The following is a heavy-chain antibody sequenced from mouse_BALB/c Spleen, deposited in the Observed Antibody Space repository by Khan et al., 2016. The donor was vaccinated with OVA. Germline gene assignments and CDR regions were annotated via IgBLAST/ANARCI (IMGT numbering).Heavy chain of an antibody. V-gene: IGHV1-4*01. J-gene: IGHJ3*01. CDR2: INPSNGYT. Sequence: QVQLQQSGAELARPGASVKMSCKASGYTFTSYTIHWIKLRPGQGLEWIGYINPSNGYTNYNQKFRDKATLTADKSSTTAYMQLSSLTSDDSAVYNCVRDGAYRRNGGGFAYWGQGTLVTVAA. CDR3: VRDGAYRRNGGGFAY. D-gene: IGHD1-2*01. CDR1: GYTFTSYT.